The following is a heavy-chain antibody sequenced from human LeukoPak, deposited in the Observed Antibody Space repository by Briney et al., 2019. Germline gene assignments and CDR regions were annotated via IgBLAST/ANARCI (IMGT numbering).Heavy chain of an antibody. V-gene: IGHV4-34*01. CDR2: INHSGST. CDR1: GGSFSGYY. Sequence: SETLSLTCAVYGGSFSGYYWSWIRQPPGKGLEWIGEINHSGSTNYNPSLKSRVTISVDTSKNQFSLKLSSVTAADTAVYYCARDGAPYDSTYKGIDYWGQGTLVTVSS. J-gene: IGHJ4*02. D-gene: IGHD3-22*01. CDR3: ARDGAPYDSTYKGIDY.